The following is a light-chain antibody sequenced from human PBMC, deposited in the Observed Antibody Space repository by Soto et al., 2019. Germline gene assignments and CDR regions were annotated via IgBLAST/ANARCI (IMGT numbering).Light chain of an antibody. CDR3: CSYANNYSYV. Sequence: QSALTQPRSVSGSPGQSVTISCTGTSSDVGGYNYVSWYQQHPGKAPRLMIHDVSKRPSGVPDRFSGSKSGNTASLTISGLQAEDEADYYCCSYANNYSYVFGTGTKVTVL. CDR2: DVS. V-gene: IGLV2-11*01. J-gene: IGLJ1*01. CDR1: SSDVGGYNY.